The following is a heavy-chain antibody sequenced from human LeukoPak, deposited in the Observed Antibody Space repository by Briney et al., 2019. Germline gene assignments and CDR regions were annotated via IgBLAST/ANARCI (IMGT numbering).Heavy chain of an antibody. J-gene: IGHJ4*02. CDR3: AKAALGFDY. V-gene: IGHV3-30*18. CDR1: GFTFSSYG. CDR2: ISYDGSNK. Sequence: LAGGSLRLSCAASGFTFSSYGMHWVRQAPGKGLEWVAVISYDGSNKYYADSVKGRFTISRDNSKNTLSLQMNSLRGEDTAVYYCAKAALGFDYWGQGTLVTVSS. D-gene: IGHD3-10*01.